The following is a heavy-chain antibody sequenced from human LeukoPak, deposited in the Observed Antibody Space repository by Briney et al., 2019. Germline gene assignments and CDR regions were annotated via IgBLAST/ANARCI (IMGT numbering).Heavy chain of an antibody. CDR1: GFTFSSYG. Sequence: GRSLRLSCAASGFTFSSYGMHWVRQAPGKGLEWVAVIWYDGSNKYYADSVKGRFTISRDNSKNTLYLQMNSLRAEDTAVYYCARGEMTTVTTLDYWGQGTLVTVSS. CDR3: ARGEMTTVTTLDY. D-gene: IGHD4-17*01. CDR2: IWYDGSNK. V-gene: IGHV3-33*01. J-gene: IGHJ4*02.